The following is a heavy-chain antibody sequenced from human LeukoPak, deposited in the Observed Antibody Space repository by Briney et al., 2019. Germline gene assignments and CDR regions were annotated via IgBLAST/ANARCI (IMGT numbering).Heavy chain of an antibody. V-gene: IGHV1-3*01. CDR3: ARDHDNWNPNWFDP. D-gene: IGHD1-20*01. J-gene: IGHJ5*02. CDR2: INAGNGNT. CDR1: GYTFTSYA. Sequence: ASVKVSCKASGYTFTSYAMHWVRQAPGQGLEWMGWINAGNGNTKYSQKFQGRVTITRDTSASTAYMELSSLRSEDTAVYYCARDHDNWNPNWFDPWGQGTLVTVSS.